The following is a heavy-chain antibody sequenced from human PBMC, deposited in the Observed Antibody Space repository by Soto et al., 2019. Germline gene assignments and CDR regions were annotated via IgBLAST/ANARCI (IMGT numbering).Heavy chain of an antibody. D-gene: IGHD5-12*01. Sequence: GGSLRLSCEGSGFTFHAYALSWVRQAPGKGLEWVSAITGSGGRTFYADSVKGRFTISRDNSKTTLYLQMTSLRADDTAIYFSAKDGDIVTGAHFDYWGQGAPITVSS. CDR2: ITGSGGRT. J-gene: IGHJ4*02. CDR3: AKDGDIVTGAHFDY. V-gene: IGHV3-23*01. CDR1: GFTFHAYA.